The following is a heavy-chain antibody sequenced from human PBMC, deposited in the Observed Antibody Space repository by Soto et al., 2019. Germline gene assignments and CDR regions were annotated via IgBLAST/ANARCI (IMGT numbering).Heavy chain of an antibody. CDR3: TTDRGYVWGSYPFDY. D-gene: IGHD3-16*01. Sequence: GGSLRLSCAASGFTFSNAWMNWVRQAPGKGLEWVGRIKSKTVGGTTDYAAPVKGRFTISRDDSKNTLYLQMNSLKTEDTAVYYCTTDRGYVWGSYPFDYWGQGTLVTVSS. V-gene: IGHV3-15*07. J-gene: IGHJ4*02. CDR2: IKSKTVGGTT. CDR1: GFTFSNAW.